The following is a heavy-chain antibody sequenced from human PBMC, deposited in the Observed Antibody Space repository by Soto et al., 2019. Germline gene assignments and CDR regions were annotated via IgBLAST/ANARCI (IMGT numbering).Heavy chain of an antibody. J-gene: IGHJ4*02. Sequence: AXVKVSCKVSGYTLTELSMXWVRQAPGKGLEWVGGFDPEDGETIYAQKFQGRVTMTEDTSTDTAYMELSSLRSEDTAVYYCATRVRYDFWSGSGLNWGQGTLVTVSS. D-gene: IGHD3-3*01. V-gene: IGHV1-24*01. CDR2: FDPEDGET. CDR1: GYTLTELS. CDR3: ATRVRYDFWSGSGLN.